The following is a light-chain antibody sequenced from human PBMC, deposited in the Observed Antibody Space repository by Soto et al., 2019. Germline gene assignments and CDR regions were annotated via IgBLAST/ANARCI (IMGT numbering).Light chain of an antibody. CDR1: PSVSGSN. CDR3: QQYGSAPPIT. CDR2: GAS. V-gene: IGKV3-20*01. Sequence: EIVLTQSPGTLSLSPGERATLSCRASPSVSGSNLAWYQQKPGQAPRLVIYGASSRATGIPDRFSGSGSGTDFTLTISRLEPEDFAVYYCQQYGSAPPITFGQGTKVDIK. J-gene: IGKJ1*01.